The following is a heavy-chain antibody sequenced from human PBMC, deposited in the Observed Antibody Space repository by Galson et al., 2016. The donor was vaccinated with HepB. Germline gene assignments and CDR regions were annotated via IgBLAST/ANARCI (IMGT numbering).Heavy chain of an antibody. Sequence: TLSLTCTVSGGSIRINSYYWTWIRQPAGKGLEWIGRIYTSGSTNYNPSLKSRVTISLDTSKNQFSLELRSVTAADTAIYYCARELGSWGQGTLVTVPS. CDR1: GGSIRINSYY. V-gene: IGHV4-61*02. CDR2: IYTSGST. J-gene: IGHJ5*02. CDR3: ARELGS. D-gene: IGHD3-16*01.